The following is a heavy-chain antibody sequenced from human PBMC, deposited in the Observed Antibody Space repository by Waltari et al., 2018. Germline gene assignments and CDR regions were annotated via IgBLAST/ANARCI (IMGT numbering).Heavy chain of an antibody. D-gene: IGHD3-10*01. Sequence: QLHLQESGPGLLKPSETLSLTCTVSGGSISRSRYYWSWIRQPPGKGLEWIGRVYYSGSAYYNPSLKSRVTISVDTSKNQFSLKLSSVTAADTAVYYCARYLGSGSYYFDYWGQGTLVTVSS. V-gene: IGHV4-39*01. CDR1: GGSISRSRYY. J-gene: IGHJ4*02. CDR2: VYYSGSA. CDR3: ARYLGSGSYYFDY.